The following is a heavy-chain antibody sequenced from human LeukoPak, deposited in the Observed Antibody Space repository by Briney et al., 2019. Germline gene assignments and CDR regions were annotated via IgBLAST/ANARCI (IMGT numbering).Heavy chain of an antibody. Sequence: GGSLRLSCAASGFTFSSYSMNWVRQAPGKGLEWVSSISSSSSNIYYADSVKGRFTISRDNAKNSLYLQMNSLRVEDTAVYYCARAAGIYVWGSYRSGYFDYWGQGTLVTVSS. J-gene: IGHJ4*02. V-gene: IGHV3-21*01. CDR2: ISSSSSNI. CDR3: ARAAGIYVWGSYRSGYFDY. D-gene: IGHD3-16*02. CDR1: GFTFSSYS.